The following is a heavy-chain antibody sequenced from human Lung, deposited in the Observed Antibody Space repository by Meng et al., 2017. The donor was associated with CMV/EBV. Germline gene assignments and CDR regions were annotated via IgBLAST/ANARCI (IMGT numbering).Heavy chain of an antibody. CDR1: PGFTLSGYS. V-gene: IGHV3-30*04. Sequence: GESLKISCVASPGFTLSGYSMHWVRQAPGKGLEWVALISYDGSTEYYADSVRGRFSISRDNSKKTLYVHMNSLRPEDTGIYYCARDVTTLGYSGMDVLGQGTTVTVSS. CDR3: ARDVTTLGYSGMDV. D-gene: IGHD4-23*01. CDR2: ISYDGSTE. J-gene: IGHJ6*01.